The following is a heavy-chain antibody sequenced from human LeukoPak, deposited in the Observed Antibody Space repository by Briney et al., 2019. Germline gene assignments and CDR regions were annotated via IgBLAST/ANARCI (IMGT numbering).Heavy chain of an antibody. J-gene: IGHJ4*02. D-gene: IGHD1/OR15-1a*01. Sequence: SETLSLTCTVSGGSISSYYWSWIRQPPGKGLEWIGYIYYSGSTNYNPSLKSRVTISVDTSKNQFSLKLRSVTAADTAVYYCARVVGELEHDYWGQGTLVTVSS. CDR2: IYYSGST. V-gene: IGHV4-59*01. CDR3: ARVVGELEHDY. CDR1: GGSISSYY.